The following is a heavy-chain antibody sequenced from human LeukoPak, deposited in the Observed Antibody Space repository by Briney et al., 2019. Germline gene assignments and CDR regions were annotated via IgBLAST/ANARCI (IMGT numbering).Heavy chain of an antibody. CDR1: GFTFSSYA. CDR2: ISYDGSNK. D-gene: IGHD5-18*01. CDR3: ARAGVEYSYGNWFDP. Sequence: GGSLRLSCAASGFTFSSYAMHWVRQAPGKGLEWVAVISYDGSNKYYADSVKGRFTTSRDNSKNTLYLQMNSLRAEDTAVYYCARAGVEYSYGNWFDPWGQGTLVTVSS. V-gene: IGHV3-30-3*01. J-gene: IGHJ5*02.